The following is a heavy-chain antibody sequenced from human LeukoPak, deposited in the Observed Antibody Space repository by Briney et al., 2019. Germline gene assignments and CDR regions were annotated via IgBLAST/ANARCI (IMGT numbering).Heavy chain of an antibody. J-gene: IGHJ3*02. CDR1: GFTFSSYA. CDR3: ARGYGFDYSYGRDDAFDI. D-gene: IGHD5-18*01. Sequence: GGSLRLSCAASGFTFSSYAMTWVRQAPGKGLEWVSSMNSGGNTYYADSVKGRFIISRDNSKDTLYLQMSSLRAEDTALYHCARGYGFDYSYGRDDAFDIWGQGTMVTVPS. CDR2: MNSGGNT. V-gene: IGHV3-23*01.